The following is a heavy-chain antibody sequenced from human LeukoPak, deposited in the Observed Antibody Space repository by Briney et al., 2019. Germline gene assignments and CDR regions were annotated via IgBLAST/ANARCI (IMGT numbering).Heavy chain of an antibody. CDR2: IYYNGNT. CDR3: ARDGNSNYHYSAY. Sequence: PSDTLSLTCTVSGGSISGYYWSWIRQPPGKGLEWIGYIYYNGNTNYNSSLKSRVTISVDASKNQFSLKLSSVTAADTAVYYCARDGNSNYHYSAYWGQGTLVTVSS. CDR1: GGSISGYY. D-gene: IGHD4-11*01. J-gene: IGHJ4*02. V-gene: IGHV4-59*01.